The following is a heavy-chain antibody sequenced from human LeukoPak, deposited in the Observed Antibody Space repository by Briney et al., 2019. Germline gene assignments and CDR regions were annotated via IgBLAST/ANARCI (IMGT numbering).Heavy chain of an antibody. CDR2: MNPNSGNT. CDR3: ARGIAAVDF. CDR1: GYTFTSYE. J-gene: IGHJ3*01. Sequence: ASVKVSCKASGYTFTSYEMNWVRQATGQGLEWMGWMNPNSGNTGYAQKFQGRVTMTRNTSISTAYMELTSLRSEDTAVYYCARGIAAVDFWGQGTMVTVSS. V-gene: IGHV1-8*01. D-gene: IGHD6-13*01.